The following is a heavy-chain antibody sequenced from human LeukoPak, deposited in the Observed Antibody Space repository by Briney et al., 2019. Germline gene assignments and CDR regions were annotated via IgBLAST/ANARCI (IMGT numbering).Heavy chain of an antibody. D-gene: IGHD2-15*01. CDR1: GFTFSSYA. CDR2: ISYDGSNK. J-gene: IGHJ3*02. Sequence: PGGSLRLSCAASGFTFSSYAMHWVRQAPGKGLEWVAVISYDGSNKYYADSVKGRFTISRDTSKNTLYLQMNSLRAEDTAVYYCAKGVIYCSGGTCYFGTFDIWGQGTMVTVSS. CDR3: AKGVIYCSGGTCYFGTFDI. V-gene: IGHV3-30-3*01.